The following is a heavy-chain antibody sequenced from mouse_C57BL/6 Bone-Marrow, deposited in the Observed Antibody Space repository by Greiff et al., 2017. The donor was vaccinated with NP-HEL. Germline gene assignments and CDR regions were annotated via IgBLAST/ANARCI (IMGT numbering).Heavy chain of an antibody. V-gene: IGHV5-16*01. J-gene: IGHJ4*01. Sequence: EVKLVESEGGLVQPGSSMKLSCTASGFTFSDYYMAWVRQVPEKGLEWVANINYDGSSTYYLDSLKSRFIISRDNAKNILYLQMSSLKSEDTATYYCARAGYGSYYAMDYWGQGTSVTVSS. CDR3: ARAGYGSYYAMDY. CDR1: GFTFSDYY. CDR2: INYDGSST. D-gene: IGHD1-1*01.